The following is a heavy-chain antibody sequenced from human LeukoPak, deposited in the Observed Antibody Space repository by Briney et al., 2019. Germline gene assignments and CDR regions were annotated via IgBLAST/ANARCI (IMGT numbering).Heavy chain of an antibody. J-gene: IGHJ4*02. D-gene: IGHD4-23*01. Sequence: SVKVSCKASGGTFSSYAISWVRQAPGQGLAWMGRIIPILGIANYAQKFQGRVTITADKSTSTAYMELSSLRSEDTAVYYCARDQDTGVTPGVYWGQGTLVTVSS. V-gene: IGHV1-69*04. CDR3: ARDQDTGVTPGVY. CDR1: GGTFSSYA. CDR2: IIPILGIA.